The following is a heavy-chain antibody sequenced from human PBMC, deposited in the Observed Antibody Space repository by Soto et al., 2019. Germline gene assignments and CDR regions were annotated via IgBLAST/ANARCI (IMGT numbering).Heavy chain of an antibody. V-gene: IGHV3-23*01. D-gene: IGHD2-2*01. CDR2: ISGSGGST. Sequence: GGSLRLSCAASGFTFSSYAMSWVRQAPGKGLEWVSAISGSGGSTYYADSVKGRFTISRDNSKNTLYLQMNSLRAEDTAVYYCAKPERVVPAAMWNYFDYWGQGTLVTVSS. CDR3: AKPERVVPAAMWNYFDY. CDR1: GFTFSSYA. J-gene: IGHJ4*02.